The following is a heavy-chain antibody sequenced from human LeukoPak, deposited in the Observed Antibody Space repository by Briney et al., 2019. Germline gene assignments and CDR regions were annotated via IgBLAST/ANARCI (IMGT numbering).Heavy chain of an antibody. D-gene: IGHD2-2*02. Sequence: SETLSLTCAVSGYSISSGYYWGWIRQPPGKGLEWIGSIYHSGSTYYNPSLKSRVTISVDTSRNQFSLKLSSVTAADTAVYYCAPLLGYCSSTSCYRSWFDPWGQGTLVTVSS. CDR3: APLLGYCSSTSCYRSWFDP. J-gene: IGHJ5*02. V-gene: IGHV4-38-2*01. CDR1: GYSISSGYY. CDR2: IYHSGST.